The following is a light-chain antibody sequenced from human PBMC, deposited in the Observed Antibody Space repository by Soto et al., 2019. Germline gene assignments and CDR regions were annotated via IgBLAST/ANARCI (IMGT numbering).Light chain of an antibody. CDR1: SSDVGSYNL. V-gene: IGLV2-23*02. CDR2: EVS. CDR3: CSYAGNDTYV. J-gene: IGLJ1*01. Sequence: ALTQPASVSGSPGQSITISCTGTSSDVGSYNLVSWYQQHPGKAPKLMIYEVSKRPSGVSNRFSGSKSGNTASLTISGLQAEDEADYYCCSYAGNDTYVFGTGTKVTVL.